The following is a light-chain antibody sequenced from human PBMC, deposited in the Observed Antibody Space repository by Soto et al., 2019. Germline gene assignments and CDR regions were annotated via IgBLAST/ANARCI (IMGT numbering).Light chain of an antibody. CDR3: QQYYSYSWT. J-gene: IGKJ1*01. V-gene: IGKV1-8*01. CDR2: AAS. Sequence: AIRMTQSPSSFSASTGDRVTITCRASQGISSYLAWYQQKPGKAPKLLIYAASTLQSGVPSRFSGSGSGTDXXLXISCLQSEDFATYYCQQYYSYSWTFGQGTKVEIK. CDR1: QGISSY.